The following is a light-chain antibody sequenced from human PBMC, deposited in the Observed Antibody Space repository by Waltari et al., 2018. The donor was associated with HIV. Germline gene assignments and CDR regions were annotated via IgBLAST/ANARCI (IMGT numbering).Light chain of an antibody. J-gene: IGLJ2*01. CDR3: CSYAGSYTFVV. CDR2: DVS. Sequence: QSALTQPRSVSGSPGQSVTISCTGTSIDVGGYNYVSWYQQHPGKAPKLTIYDVSKRPSGLPDRFSGSKSGNTASLTISGLQAEDEADYFCCSYAGSYTFVVFGGGTKLTVL. CDR1: SIDVGGYNY. V-gene: IGLV2-11*01.